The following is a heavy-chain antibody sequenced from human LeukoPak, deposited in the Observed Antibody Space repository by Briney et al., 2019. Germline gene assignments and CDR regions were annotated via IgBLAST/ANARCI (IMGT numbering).Heavy chain of an antibody. CDR3: ARDGGPVTHHYALDT. Sequence: GGSLRLSCAASGFIYSSFEMIWVRQAPGKGLEWVSYINSGGSNIQYADSVKGRFTISRDDARNSLYLQMNALRAEDTAVYYCARDGGPVTHHYALDTWGQGTMVTVSS. V-gene: IGHV3-48*03. D-gene: IGHD2-15*01. CDR1: GFIYSSFE. J-gene: IGHJ3*02. CDR2: INSGGSNI.